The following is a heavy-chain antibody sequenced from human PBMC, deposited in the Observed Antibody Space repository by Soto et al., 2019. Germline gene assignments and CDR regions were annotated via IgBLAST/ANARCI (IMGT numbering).Heavy chain of an antibody. J-gene: IGHJ4*02. V-gene: IGHV3-23*01. CDR1: GFTFSSYA. D-gene: IGHD2-2*01. Sequence: EVQLLESGGGLVQPGGSLRLSCAASGFTFSSYAMSWVRQAPGKGLEWVSTMSGTGGDTYYADSVKGRFTISRDNSKNTLYLEMNSLRAEDTAVYYCAKDRITVVPSVTDFGYWGQGTLVTVSS. CDR2: MSGTGGDT. CDR3: AKDRITVVPSVTDFGY.